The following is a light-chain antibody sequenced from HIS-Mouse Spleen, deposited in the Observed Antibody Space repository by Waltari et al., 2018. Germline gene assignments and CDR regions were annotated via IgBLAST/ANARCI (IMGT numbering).Light chain of an antibody. CDR3: QQRSNWPT. V-gene: IGKV3-11*01. CDR2: DAS. Sequence: EIVLTQSPATLSLSPGERATLSCRARQSVSRYLAWYQPKPGQAPRLLIYDASNRATGIPARFSGSGSGTDFTLTISSLEPEDFAVYYCQQRSNWPTFGGGTKVEIK. J-gene: IGKJ4*01. CDR1: QSVSRY.